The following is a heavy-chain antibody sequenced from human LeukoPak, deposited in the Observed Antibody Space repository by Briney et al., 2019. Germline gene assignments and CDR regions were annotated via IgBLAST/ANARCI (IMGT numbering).Heavy chain of an antibody. CDR1: GFSFSTYW. J-gene: IGHJ2*01. D-gene: IGHD6-6*01. V-gene: IGHV3-7*03. CDR2: IKQDGSEK. CDR3: ARTRWNFDL. Sequence: GGSLRPSCAASGFSFSTYWMSWVRQAPGKGLEWVANIKQDGSEKYYVDSVKGRFTISRDNAKNSLYLQMNSLRAEDTAVYYCARTRWNFDLWGRGTLVTVSS.